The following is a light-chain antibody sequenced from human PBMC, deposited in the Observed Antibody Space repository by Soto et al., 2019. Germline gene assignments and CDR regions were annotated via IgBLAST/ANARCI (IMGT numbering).Light chain of an antibody. CDR1: QSISNY. Sequence: DIQMTQSPSLLSASIGDRVTITCRTSQSISNYLNWYQQKRGKAPKLLMFGAFILQSGVPSRFRGSTSGTDFTLTITSLQPEDFGSYYCQQTYAPPYTFGQGTKVDIK. CDR2: GAF. V-gene: IGKV1-39*01. CDR3: QQTYAPPYT. J-gene: IGKJ2*01.